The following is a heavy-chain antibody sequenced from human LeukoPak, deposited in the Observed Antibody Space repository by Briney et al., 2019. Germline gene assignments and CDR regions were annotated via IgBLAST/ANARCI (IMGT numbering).Heavy chain of an antibody. D-gene: IGHD2-2*01. CDR1: GFTFSSYS. CDR3: ARESDVVVPAAMKYYYYMDV. CDR2: ISSSSSYI. V-gene: IGHV3-21*01. J-gene: IGHJ6*03. Sequence: GGSLRLSCAASGFTFSSYSMNWVRQAPGKGLEWVSSISSSSSYIYYADSVKGRFTISRDNAKNSLYLQMNRLRAEDTAVYYCARESDVVVPAAMKYYYYMDVWGKGTTVTVSS.